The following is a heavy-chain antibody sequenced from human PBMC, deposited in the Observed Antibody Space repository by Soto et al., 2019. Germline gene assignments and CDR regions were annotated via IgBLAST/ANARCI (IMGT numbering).Heavy chain of an antibody. V-gene: IGHV3-30-3*01. Sequence: PGGSLRLSCAASGFTFSSYAMHWVRQAPGKGLEWVAVISYDGSNKYYADSVKGRFTISRDNSKNTLYLQMNSLRAEDTAVYYCAREGIVVVPAAKRYYYYGMDVWGQGTTVTVSS. J-gene: IGHJ6*02. CDR2: ISYDGSNK. D-gene: IGHD2-2*01. CDR1: GFTFSSYA. CDR3: AREGIVVVPAAKRYYYYGMDV.